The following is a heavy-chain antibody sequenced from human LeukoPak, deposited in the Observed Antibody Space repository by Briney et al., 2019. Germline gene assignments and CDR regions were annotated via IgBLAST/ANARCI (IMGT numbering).Heavy chain of an antibody. J-gene: IGHJ4*02. CDR1: GFVFTTNY. CDR2: IYSDGNR. D-gene: IGHD4-23*01. V-gene: IGHV3-53*01. CDR3: AKEESYGGNSR. Sequence: HSGGSLRLSCAASGFVFTTNYLSWVRQAPGKGLEWVSIIYSDGNRYYADSVKGRFTISRDYSTNTLYLQMNSLRIEDTAMYYCAKEESYGGNSRWGQGTLVTVSS.